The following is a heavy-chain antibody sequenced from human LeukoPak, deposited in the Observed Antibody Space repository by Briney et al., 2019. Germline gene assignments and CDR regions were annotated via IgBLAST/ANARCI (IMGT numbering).Heavy chain of an antibody. CDR3: VRDLGVDTSMIFFDY. CDR2: ISAYNGNT. J-gene: IGHJ4*02. Sequence: GASMKVSCKASGYTFTSFGISWVRQAPGQGLEWMGWISAYNGNTKSAQKFQGRVTMTTDTSTSTAYMELRSLRSDDTAVFYCVRDLGVDTSMIFFDYWGQGTLVTVSS. D-gene: IGHD5-18*01. CDR1: GYTFTSFG. V-gene: IGHV1-18*01.